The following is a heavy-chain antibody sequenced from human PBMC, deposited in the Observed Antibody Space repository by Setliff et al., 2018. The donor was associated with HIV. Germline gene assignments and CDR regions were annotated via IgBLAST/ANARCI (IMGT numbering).Heavy chain of an antibody. CDR3: ARSRTSSGYYGVTGYGMDV. J-gene: IGHJ6*02. V-gene: IGHV4-59*01. CDR2: IYHSGTT. D-gene: IGHD3-22*01. CDR1: GAPISSYY. Sequence: PSETLSLTCTVSGAPISSYYWNWIRQPPGKGLEWIGSIYHSGTTYYNPSLRSRVTIPVDTSKNQFSLKLNSVTTADTAVYYCARSRTSSGYYGVTGYGMDVWGQGTTVTVSS.